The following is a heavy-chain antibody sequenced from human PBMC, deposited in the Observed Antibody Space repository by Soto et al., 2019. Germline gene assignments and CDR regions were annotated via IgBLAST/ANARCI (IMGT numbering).Heavy chain of an antibody. D-gene: IGHD1-20*01. CDR1: GGSISSSNW. Sequence: QVQLQESRPGLVKPSGTLSLTCAVSGGSISSSNWWSWVRQPPGKGLEWIGEIYHSGSTNYNPSLKSRVTITVDKSKNQFSLKLSSVTAADTAVYYCARDTLNIITGTTDYGMDVWGQGTTVTVAS. CDR3: ARDTLNIITGTTDYGMDV. V-gene: IGHV4-4*02. CDR2: IYHSGST. J-gene: IGHJ6*02.